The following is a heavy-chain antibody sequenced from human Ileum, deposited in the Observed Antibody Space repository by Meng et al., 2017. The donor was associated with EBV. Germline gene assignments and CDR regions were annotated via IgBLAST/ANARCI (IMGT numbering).Heavy chain of an antibody. CDR1: GDSMNNNNW. V-gene: IGHV4-4*02. J-gene: IGHJ4*02. CDR2: IYHSGST. Sequence: QAQRGGSRRGLVKTSGTRCPTCGVSGDSMNNNNWWTWVRQPPGNGLEWIGEIYHSGSTNYNPSLQSRATISVDMSKKQFSLKLRSVTAADTAVYYCARTGVGLAFDYWGLGTLVTVSS. CDR3: ARTGVGLAFDY. D-gene: IGHD2-8*01.